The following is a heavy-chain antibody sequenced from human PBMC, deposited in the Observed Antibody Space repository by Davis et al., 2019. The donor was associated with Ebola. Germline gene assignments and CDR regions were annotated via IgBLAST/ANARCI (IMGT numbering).Heavy chain of an antibody. V-gene: IGHV3-49*04. CDR2: IRSKAYGGTT. Sequence: GGSLRLSCTAPGFTFGDYAMSWVRQAPGKGLEWVGLIRSKAYGGTTEYASSVKGRFTISRDDSKSIAYLQMNSLKTEDTAVYYCTRVRTYYYYGMDVWGQGTTVTVSS. J-gene: IGHJ6*02. CDR1: GFTFGDYA. CDR3: TRVRTYYYYGMDV.